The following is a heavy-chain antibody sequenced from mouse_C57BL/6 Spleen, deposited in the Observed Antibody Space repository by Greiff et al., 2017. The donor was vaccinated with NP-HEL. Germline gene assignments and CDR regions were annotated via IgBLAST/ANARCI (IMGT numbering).Heavy chain of an antibody. CDR2: IDPANGNT. CDR3: ARSPHYYGSRDYAMDY. Sequence: VQLKESVAELVRPGASVKLSCTASGFNIKNTYMHWVKQRPEQGLEWIGRIDPANGNTKYAPKFQGKATITADTSSNTAYLQLSSLTSEDTAIYYCARSPHYYGSRDYAMDYGGQGTSVTVSS. V-gene: IGHV14-3*01. CDR1: GFNIKNTY. D-gene: IGHD1-1*01. J-gene: IGHJ4*01.